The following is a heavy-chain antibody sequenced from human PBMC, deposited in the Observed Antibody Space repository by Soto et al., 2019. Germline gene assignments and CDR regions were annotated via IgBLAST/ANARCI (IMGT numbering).Heavy chain of an antibody. J-gene: IGHJ3*02. CDR1: GGSFSGYY. V-gene: IGHV4-34*01. CDR3: ARGPGGVIVNGARGMPHSDAFDI. Sequence: ETLSLTCAVYGGSFSGYYWSWIRQPPGKGLEWIGEINHSGSTNYNPSLKSRVTISVDTSKNQLSLKLSSVTAADTAVYYCARGPGGVIVNGARGMPHSDAFDIWGQGTMVTVSS. D-gene: IGHD3-16*02. CDR2: INHSGST.